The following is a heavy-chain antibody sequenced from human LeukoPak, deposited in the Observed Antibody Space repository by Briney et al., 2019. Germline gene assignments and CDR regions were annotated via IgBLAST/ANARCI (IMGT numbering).Heavy chain of an antibody. D-gene: IGHD3-22*01. CDR2: ISSSSSYI. J-gene: IGHJ6*03. CDR3: ARALLGYYDSRGTYYYMDV. CDR1: GFTFSSYS. Sequence: SGGSLRLSCAASGFTFSSYSMNWVRQAPGKGLEWVSSISSSSSYIYYADSVKGRFTISRDNAKDSLYLQMNSLRAEDTAVYYCARALLGYYDSRGTYYYMDVWGKGTTVTVSS. V-gene: IGHV3-21*01.